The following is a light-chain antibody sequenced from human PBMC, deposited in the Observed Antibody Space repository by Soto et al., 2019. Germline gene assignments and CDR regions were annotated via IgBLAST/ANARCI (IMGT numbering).Light chain of an antibody. J-gene: IGLJ2*01. CDR1: SGSVPTSYY. CDR2: NTN. Sequence: QTVVTQEPSFSVSPGGTVTLTCGLTSGSVPTSYYPSWYQQTPGQAPRTLIYNTNTRSPGVPDRFSGSMLGNKAALTIPGAKADDESDYSCVLSMGSVMVFGGGTKLTVL. V-gene: IGLV8-61*01. CDR3: VLSMGSVMV.